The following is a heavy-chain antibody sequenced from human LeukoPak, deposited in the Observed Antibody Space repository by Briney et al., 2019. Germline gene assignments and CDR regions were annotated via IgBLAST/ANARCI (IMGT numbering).Heavy chain of an antibody. CDR3: AREVGADPDYYSDR. Sequence: GGSLRLSCEATGFSFPGYSFNWVRQAPGKGLDWVSYISTSDSIVYYAHSVKGRFTISRDNDRNLVYLQMDSLRVEDTAVYYCAREVGADPDYYSDRWGQGTLVTVSS. V-gene: IGHV3-48*01. CDR1: GFSFPGYS. J-gene: IGHJ4*02. D-gene: IGHD1-26*01. CDR2: ISTSDSIV.